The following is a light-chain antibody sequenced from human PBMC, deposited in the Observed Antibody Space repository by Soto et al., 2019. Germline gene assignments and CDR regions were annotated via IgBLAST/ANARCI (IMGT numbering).Light chain of an antibody. V-gene: IGKV1-33*01. Sequence: DIQMTQSPSSLSASVGDRVTITCQASQDISSYLNWFQQKPGKAPNLLIFDASKLQTGVTSRFSGSGSGTDFTFTISGLQPEDIATYYCQQYDNLLAPTFGGGTRVDI. J-gene: IGKJ4*01. CDR3: QQYDNLLAPT. CDR1: QDISSY. CDR2: DAS.